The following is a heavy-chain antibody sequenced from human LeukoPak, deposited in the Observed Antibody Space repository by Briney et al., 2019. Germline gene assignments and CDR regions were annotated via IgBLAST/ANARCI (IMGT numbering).Heavy chain of an antibody. CDR3: ARDESYYYDSSGRGRAFDI. CDR2: IYYSGST. Sequence: SETLSLTCTVSGGSISSGDYYWSWIRQPPGKGLEWIGYIYYSGSTYYNPSLKSRVTISVDTSKNQFSLKLSSVTAADTAVYYCARDESYYYDSSGRGRAFDIWGQGTMVTVSP. V-gene: IGHV4-30-4*01. CDR1: GGSISSGDYY. D-gene: IGHD3-22*01. J-gene: IGHJ3*02.